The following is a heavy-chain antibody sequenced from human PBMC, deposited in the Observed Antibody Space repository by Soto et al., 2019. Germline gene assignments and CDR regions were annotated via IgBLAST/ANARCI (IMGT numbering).Heavy chain of an antibody. Sequence: GSGPTLVNPTQTLTLTCTFSWFSLTSSGGGVGWVRQPPGKALGWLGIIYWDEDKRYSPSLKSRLTITKDTSKNQVVLTMTNLDPVDTATYYCARVVRGHTKNPPHTDYGMDVWGQGTTVTVSS. V-gene: IGHV2-5*02. CDR3: ARVVRGHTKNPPHTDYGMDV. J-gene: IGHJ6*02. CDR2: IYWDEDK. D-gene: IGHD3-10*01. CDR1: WFSLTSSGGG.